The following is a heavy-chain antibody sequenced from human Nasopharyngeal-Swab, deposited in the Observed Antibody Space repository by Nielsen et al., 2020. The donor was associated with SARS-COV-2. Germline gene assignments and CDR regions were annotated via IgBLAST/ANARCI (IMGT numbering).Heavy chain of an antibody. CDR3: ASWAGSSRDYYGPLDY. D-gene: IGHD6-25*01. J-gene: IGHJ4*02. CDR2: ISGSGNT. V-gene: IGHV3-23*01. CDR1: GFTFRDHA. Sequence: GESLKISCEASGFTFRDHAMTWVRQAPGKGLEWVSTISGSGNTHYADSVKGRFTISRVNSKNTVFLQMNSLRAEDTAIYSCASWAGSSRDYYGPLDYWGQGNLVTVSS.